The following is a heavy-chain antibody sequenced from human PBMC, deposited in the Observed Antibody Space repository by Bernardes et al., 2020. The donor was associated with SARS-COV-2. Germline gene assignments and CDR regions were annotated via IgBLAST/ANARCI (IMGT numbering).Heavy chain of an antibody. Sequence: GGSLRLSCAASGFTFSSYAMRWVRQAPGKGLEWVSAISGSGGSTYYADSVKGRFTISRDNSKNTLYLQMNSLRAEDTAVYYCAKDRSYGDYVGRGYFDYWGQGTLVTVSS. CDR1: GFTFSSYA. CDR3: AKDRSYGDYVGRGYFDY. J-gene: IGHJ4*02. V-gene: IGHV3-23*01. D-gene: IGHD4-17*01. CDR2: ISGSGGST.